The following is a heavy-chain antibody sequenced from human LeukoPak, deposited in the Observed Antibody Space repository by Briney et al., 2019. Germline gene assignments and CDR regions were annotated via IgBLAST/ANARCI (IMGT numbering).Heavy chain of an antibody. V-gene: IGHV3-30*03. D-gene: IGHD2-15*01. CDR1: GFTFSSYG. CDR3: ASVVVVASIPRGYFDH. J-gene: IGHJ4*02. Sequence: GGSLRLSCAASGFTFSSYGMHWVRQAPGKGLEWVAVISYDGSNKYYADSVKGRFTISRDNSKNTLYLQLNSLRAEDTAVYYCASVVVVASIPRGYFDHWGQGTLVTVSS. CDR2: ISYDGSNK.